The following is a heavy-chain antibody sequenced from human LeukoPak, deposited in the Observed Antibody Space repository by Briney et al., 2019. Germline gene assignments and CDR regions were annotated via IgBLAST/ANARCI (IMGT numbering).Heavy chain of an antibody. CDR2: INPHSGGT. CDR1: GYTFTDYY. CDR3: ARADWSATTKFDY. J-gene: IGHJ4*02. V-gene: IGHV1-2*02. D-gene: IGHD3-9*01. Sequence: ASVKVSCKASGYTFTDYYIHWIRQAPGQGPEWMGWINPHSGGTHYTQEFQGRVTMTRVTSISKAYMELSRLKSDDTAVYYCARADWSATTKFDYWGQGTRVTVSS.